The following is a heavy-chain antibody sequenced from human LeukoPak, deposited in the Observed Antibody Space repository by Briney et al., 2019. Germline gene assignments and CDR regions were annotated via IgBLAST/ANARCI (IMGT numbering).Heavy chain of an antibody. CDR3: TSPYDSSGDDAFDI. D-gene: IGHD3-22*01. CDR1: GFTFSGSA. CDR2: IRSKANSYAT. V-gene: IGHV3-73*01. Sequence: GGSLRLSCAASGFTFSGSAIQWVRQASGKGLEWVGRIRSKANSYATAYAASVKGRFTISRDDSKNTAYLQMNSLKTEDTAVYYCTSPYDSSGDDAFDIWGQGTMVTVSS. J-gene: IGHJ3*02.